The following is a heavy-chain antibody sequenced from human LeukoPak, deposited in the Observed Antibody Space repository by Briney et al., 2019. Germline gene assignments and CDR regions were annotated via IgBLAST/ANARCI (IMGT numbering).Heavy chain of an antibody. CDR2: IYPGDSDT. CDR1: GYSFTSYW. Sequence: GESLKISCKGSGYSFTSYWIGWVRQMPGKGLEWMGIIYPGDSDTRYSPSFQGQVTISADKSISTAYLQWSSLKASDTAMYYCARARYNWNGGGNAFDIWGQGTMVTVSS. CDR3: ARARYNWNGGGNAFDI. V-gene: IGHV5-51*01. J-gene: IGHJ3*02. D-gene: IGHD1-1*01.